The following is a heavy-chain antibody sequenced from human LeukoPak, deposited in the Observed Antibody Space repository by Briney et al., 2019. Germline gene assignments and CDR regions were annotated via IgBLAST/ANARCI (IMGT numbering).Heavy chain of an antibody. CDR2: IYYSGST. J-gene: IGHJ4*02. Sequence: SETLSLTGTVSGGSISSYYWGWIRPRPGQGLEWMGYIYYSGSTNYNPSLKSRVTISVDTSKNQFSLKLSSVTAADTAVYYCARHKGYYYGSGSYYNVGLGFDYWGQGNLVTVSS. CDR3: ARHKGYYYGSGSYYNVGLGFDY. CDR1: GGSISSYY. V-gene: IGHV4-59*08. D-gene: IGHD3-10*01.